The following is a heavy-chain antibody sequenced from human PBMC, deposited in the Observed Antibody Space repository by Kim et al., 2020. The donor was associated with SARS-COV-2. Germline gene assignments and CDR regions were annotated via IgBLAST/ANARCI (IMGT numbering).Heavy chain of an antibody. V-gene: IGHV1-24*01. J-gene: IGHJ4*02. D-gene: IGHD6-19*01. CDR2: FDPEDGET. CDR3: ATDRGVAVAGPVVFDY. Sequence: ASVKVSCKVSGYTLTELSMHWVRQAPGKGLEWMGGFDPEDGETIYAQKFQGRVTMTEDTSTDTAYMELSSLRSEDTAVYYCATDRGVAVAGPVVFDYWGQGTLVTVSS. CDR1: GYTLTELS.